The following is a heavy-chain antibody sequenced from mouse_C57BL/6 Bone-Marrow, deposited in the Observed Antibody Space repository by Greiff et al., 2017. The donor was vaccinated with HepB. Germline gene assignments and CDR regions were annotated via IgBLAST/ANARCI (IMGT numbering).Heavy chain of an antibody. J-gene: IGHJ2*01. D-gene: IGHD2-4*01. CDR1: GFSFNTYA. CDR2: IRSKSNNYAT. CDR3: VRHDYEAFDY. V-gene: IGHV10-1*01. Sequence: VQLKESGGGLVQPKGSLKLSCAASGFSFNTYAMNWVRQAPGKGLEWVARIRSKSNNYATYYADSVKDRFTISRDDSESMLYLQMNNLKTEDTAMYYCVRHDYEAFDYWGQGTTLTVSS.